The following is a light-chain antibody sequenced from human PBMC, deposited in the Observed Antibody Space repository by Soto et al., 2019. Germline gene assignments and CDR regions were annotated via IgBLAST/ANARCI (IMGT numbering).Light chain of an antibody. Sequence: EIVLTQSPATLSFSPGERATLSCRASQNIGSYLAWYQQRPGQAPRLLIYDASQRDAGIPTRFSGSGSGTDFTLTTSSLEPEDFADYYCQQRSNWPLTFGGGTKVEIK. CDR2: DAS. V-gene: IGKV3-11*01. CDR1: QNIGSY. J-gene: IGKJ4*01. CDR3: QQRSNWPLT.